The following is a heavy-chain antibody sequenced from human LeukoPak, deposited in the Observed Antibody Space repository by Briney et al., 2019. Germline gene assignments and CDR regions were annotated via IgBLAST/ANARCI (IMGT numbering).Heavy chain of an antibody. J-gene: IGHJ4*02. CDR2: IYSSGST. V-gene: IGHV4-4*07. D-gene: IGHD4-23*01. CDR3: ARGGKATVVTM. CDR1: GGSINSCY. Sequence: SETLSLTCTVSGGSINSCYWGWIRQPAGKGLEWIGRIYSSGSTNYNPSLKSRVSMSVDTSKNQFSLKLTSVTAADTAVYYCARGGKATVVTMWGQGILVTVSS.